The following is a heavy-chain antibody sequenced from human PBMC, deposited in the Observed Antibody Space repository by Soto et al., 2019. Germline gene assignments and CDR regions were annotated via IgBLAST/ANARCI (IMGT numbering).Heavy chain of an antibody. D-gene: IGHD3-22*01. Sequence: PGGSLRLSCAASGFTFSSYATHWVRQAPGKGLEWVAVIWYDGSNKYYADSVKGRFTISRDNSKNTLYLQMNSLRAEDTAVYYCARDYYDSSGYGAFDIWGQGTMVT. CDR3: ARDYYDSSGYGAFDI. J-gene: IGHJ3*02. CDR1: GFTFSSYA. CDR2: IWYDGSNK. V-gene: IGHV3-30*04.